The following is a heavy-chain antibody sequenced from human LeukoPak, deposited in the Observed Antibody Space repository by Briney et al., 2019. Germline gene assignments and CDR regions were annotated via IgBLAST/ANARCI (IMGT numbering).Heavy chain of an antibody. Sequence: ASMKVSCKASGYTFTDYYMHWVRQAPGQGLEWMGWINPNSGGTNYAQKFQGRATMTRDTSISTAYMELSRLRSDDTAVYYCAREGPIVGATHLVDYWGQGTLVTVSS. J-gene: IGHJ4*02. CDR1: GYTFTDYY. CDR2: INPNSGGT. V-gene: IGHV1-2*02. CDR3: AREGPIVGATHLVDY. D-gene: IGHD1-26*01.